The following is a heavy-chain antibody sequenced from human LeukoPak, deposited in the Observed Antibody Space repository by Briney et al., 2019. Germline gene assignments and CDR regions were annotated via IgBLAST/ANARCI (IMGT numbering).Heavy chain of an antibody. CDR3: ARSAGTWFDP. J-gene: IGHJ5*02. V-gene: IGHV3-48*03. CDR1: GFTFSSYE. D-gene: IGHD1-1*01. Sequence: PGWSLRLSCAASGFTFSSYEMNWVRQAPGKGLEWVSYISSSGSTIYYADSVKGRFTISRDNAKNSLYLQMNSLRVEDTAVYYCARSAGTWFDPWGQGTLVTVSS. CDR2: ISSSGSTI.